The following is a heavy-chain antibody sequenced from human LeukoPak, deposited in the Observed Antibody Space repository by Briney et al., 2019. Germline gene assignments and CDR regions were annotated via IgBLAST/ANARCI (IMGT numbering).Heavy chain of an antibody. J-gene: IGHJ4*02. Sequence: GGSLRLSCAASGFTFSSYSMNWVRQAPGKGLEWVSYISSSSSTIYYADSVKGRFTISKDNAKNSLYLQMNSLRAEDTAVYYCTQWLASHQTFDYWGQGTLVTVSS. CDR2: ISSSSSTI. V-gene: IGHV3-48*01. D-gene: IGHD6-19*01. CDR3: TQWLASHQTFDY. CDR1: GFTFSSYS.